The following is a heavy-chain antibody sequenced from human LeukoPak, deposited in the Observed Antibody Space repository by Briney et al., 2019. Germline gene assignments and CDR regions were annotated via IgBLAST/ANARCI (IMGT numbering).Heavy chain of an antibody. CDR3: AKELGYYGSGSLSFDY. CDR2: ISYDGINK. D-gene: IGHD3-10*01. J-gene: IGHJ4*02. V-gene: IGHV3-30*18. Sequence: GSLRLSCAASGFTFSSYGMHWVRQAPGKGLEWVAVISYDGINKYYADSVKGRFTISRDNSKNTLYLQMNSLRAEDTAVYYCAKELGYYGSGSLSFDYWGQGTLVTVSS. CDR1: GFTFSSYG.